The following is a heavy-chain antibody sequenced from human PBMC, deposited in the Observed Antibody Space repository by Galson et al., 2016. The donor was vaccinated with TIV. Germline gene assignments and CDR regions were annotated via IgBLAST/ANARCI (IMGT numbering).Heavy chain of an antibody. V-gene: IGHV3-23*01. CDR3: AKVPGSGFSNYYGIDV. J-gene: IGHJ6*02. CDR1: GFTFSSYA. Sequence: SLRLSCAASGFTFSSYALTWVRQAPGKGLEWVAAITGVVGSSYYAHTVQGRFTISRDNSKKMLYLKLNSLRAEDTAVYYCAKVPGSGFSNYYGIDVWGQGTTVTVA. CDR2: ITGVVGSS. D-gene: IGHD3-22*01.